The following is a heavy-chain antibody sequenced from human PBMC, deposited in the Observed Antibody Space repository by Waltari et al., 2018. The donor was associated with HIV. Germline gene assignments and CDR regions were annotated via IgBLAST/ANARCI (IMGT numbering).Heavy chain of an antibody. CDR3: AHTLGYCSGGTLAQGCWLY. D-gene: IGHD2-15*01. J-gene: IGHJ4*02. Sequence: QITLKASGPTLVKPTQTLTLTCTFSGFSLSTTGVGVAWIRQSQRKALEWLALIYWNDDKRYSPSLKSRLTITKDTSKNQVVLRMTNVDPVDTATYYCAHTLGYCSGGTLAQGCWLYWGQGTLVTVSS. CDR1: GFSLSTTGVG. V-gene: IGHV2-5*01. CDR2: IYWNDDK.